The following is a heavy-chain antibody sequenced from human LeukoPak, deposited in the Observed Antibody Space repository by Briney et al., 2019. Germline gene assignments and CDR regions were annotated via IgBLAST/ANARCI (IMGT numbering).Heavy chain of an antibody. J-gene: IGHJ4*02. D-gene: IGHD3-10*01. CDR3: ARVGAYYYGSGSYPIYDY. V-gene: IGHV1-2*02. CDR2: INPNSGGT. CDR1: GYTFTNYA. Sequence: ASVKVSCKASGYTFTNYAMHWVRQAPGQRLEWMGWINPNSGGTNYAQKFQGRVTMTRDTSISTAYMELSRLRSDDTAVYYCARVGAYYYGSGSYPIYDYWGQGTLVTVSS.